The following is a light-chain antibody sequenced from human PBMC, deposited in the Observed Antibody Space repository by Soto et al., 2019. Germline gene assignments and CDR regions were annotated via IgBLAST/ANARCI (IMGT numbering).Light chain of an antibody. J-gene: IGKJ1*01. CDR3: LQDFNYPWT. CDR2: AAS. CDR1: QDISND. Sequence: AIQMTQSPSSLSASVGDRVTITCRASQDISNDLGWYQQKPGKTPKLLIFAASSLQSGVPSRFSGSGSGTDFTLTISSLQPEDFETYYCLQDFNYPWTCGQGTKVEIE. V-gene: IGKV1-6*01.